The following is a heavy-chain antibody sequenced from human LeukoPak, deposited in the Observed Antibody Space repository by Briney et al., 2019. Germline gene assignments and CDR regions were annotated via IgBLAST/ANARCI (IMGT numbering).Heavy chain of an antibody. D-gene: IGHD6-13*01. CDR2: INPNSGGT. CDR1: GYTFTGYY. Sequence: ASVKVSCKASGYTFTGYYMHWVRQAPGQGLEWMGWINPNSGGTNYAQKFQGRVTMTRDTSISTAYMELSRLRSDDTAVYYCARDVGIAAAAPDYWGRGTLVTVSS. CDR3: ARDVGIAAAAPDY. V-gene: IGHV1-2*02. J-gene: IGHJ4*02.